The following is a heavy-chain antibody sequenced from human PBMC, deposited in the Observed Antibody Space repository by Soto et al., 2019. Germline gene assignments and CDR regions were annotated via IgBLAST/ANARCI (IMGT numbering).Heavy chain of an antibody. Sequence: EVQLLESGGALVQPGGSLRLSCVASRFTFGDYPMNWVRQAPGKGLEWVSGISDTSIDTYYADSVKGRFTISRDNSQSMLFLHMSSLRAEDTALYYCAKNAATPFGDFVFDRWGQGTLVTVYS. CDR1: RFTFGDYP. D-gene: IGHD4-17*01. V-gene: IGHV3-23*01. CDR3: AKNAATPFGDFVFDR. CDR2: ISDTSIDT. J-gene: IGHJ5*02.